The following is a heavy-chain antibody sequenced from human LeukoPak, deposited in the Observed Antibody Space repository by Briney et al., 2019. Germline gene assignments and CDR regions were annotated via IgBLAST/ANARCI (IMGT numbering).Heavy chain of an antibody. V-gene: IGHV3-23*01. CDR1: GFTFSDYY. J-gene: IGHJ6*02. CDR3: ARDPYSSSWSYGMDV. D-gene: IGHD6-13*01. Sequence: GGSLRLSCAASGFTFSDYYMSWIRQAPGKGLEWVSVISSSGGNTYYADSVKGRFTMSRDNSKNTLDLQMNSLRAEDTAAYYCARDPYSSSWSYGMDVWGQGTTVTVSS. CDR2: ISSSGGNT.